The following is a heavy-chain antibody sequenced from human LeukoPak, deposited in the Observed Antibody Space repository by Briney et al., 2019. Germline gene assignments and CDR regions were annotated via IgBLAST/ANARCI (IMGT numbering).Heavy chain of an antibody. V-gene: IGHV3-30-3*01. J-gene: IGHJ6*02. D-gene: IGHD6-25*01. Sequence: PGGSLRLSCAASGFTFSSYAMHWVRQAPGKGLEWVAVISYDGSNKYYADSVKGRFTISRDNSKNTLYLQMNSLRAEDTAVYYCAKGLIPGRLRFGVDVWGQGTTVTVSS. CDR3: AKGLIPGRLRFGVDV. CDR1: GFTFSSYA. CDR2: ISYDGSNK.